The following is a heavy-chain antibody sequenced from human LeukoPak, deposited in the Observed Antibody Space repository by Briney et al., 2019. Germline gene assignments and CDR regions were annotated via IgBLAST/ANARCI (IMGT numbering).Heavy chain of an antibody. CDR2: MYLNSGST. CDR1: GYSFTSYN. D-gene: IGHD3-10*01. V-gene: IGHV1-8*01. J-gene: IGHJ4*02. CDR3: SRAYHRPLLWFTELPQYYFDY. Sequence: ASVKLSCKASGYSFTSYNINWIRHGTGQGLELMGGMYLNSGSTGNAQTFSGRVTMTSTTSISTDYMELSILRSGATAAYYCSRAYHRPLLWFTELPQYYFDYWGQGTLVTVST.